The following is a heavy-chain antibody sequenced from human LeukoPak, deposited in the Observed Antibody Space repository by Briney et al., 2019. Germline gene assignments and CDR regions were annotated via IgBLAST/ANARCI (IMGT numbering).Heavy chain of an antibody. CDR2: ISAYNGNT. Sequence: EASVKVSCKASGYTFTSYGISWVRQAPGQGLEWMGWISAYNGNTNYAQKLQGRVTMTIDTSTSTAYMELRSLRSDDTAVYYCARDLSYGAYYDILTGSVFGYWGQGTLVTVSS. J-gene: IGHJ4*02. CDR3: ARDLSYGAYYDILTGSVFGY. V-gene: IGHV1-18*01. CDR1: GYTFTSYG. D-gene: IGHD3-9*01.